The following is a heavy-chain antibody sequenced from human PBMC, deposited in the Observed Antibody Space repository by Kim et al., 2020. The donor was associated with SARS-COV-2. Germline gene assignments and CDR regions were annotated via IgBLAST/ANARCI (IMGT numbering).Heavy chain of an antibody. CDR2: ISSDGRSK. CDR1: GFTFSNFG. V-gene: IGHV3-30*18. D-gene: IGHD6-19*01. CDR3: ANGLAGTAGDY. J-gene: IGHJ4*02. Sequence: GGSLRLSCAASGFTFSNFGMHWVRQAPGKGLEWVAIISSDGRSKYYADSVKGRFTISRDNSRNTLDLQMNSLRVDDTAVYYCANGLAGTAGDYWGRGTLVTVSS.